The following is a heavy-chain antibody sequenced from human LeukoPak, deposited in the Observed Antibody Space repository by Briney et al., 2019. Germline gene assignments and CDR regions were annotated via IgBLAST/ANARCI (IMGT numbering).Heavy chain of an antibody. V-gene: IGHV3-23*01. D-gene: IGHD4-17*01. J-gene: IGHJ5*02. CDR2: ISGSGGST. CDR1: GFTFSSYA. CDR3: AKGDPIDYGDYFFPYNWFDP. Sequence: QTGGSLRLSCAASGFTFSSYAMSWVRQAPGKGLEWVSAISGSGGSTYYADSVKGRFTISRDNSKNTLYLQMNSLRAEDTAVYYCAKGDPIDYGDYFFPYNWFDPWGQGTLVTVSS.